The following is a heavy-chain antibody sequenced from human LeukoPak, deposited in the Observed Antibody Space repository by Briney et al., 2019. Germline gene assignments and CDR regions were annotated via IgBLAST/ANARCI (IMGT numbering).Heavy chain of an antibody. J-gene: IGHJ4*02. V-gene: IGHV3-74*01. Sequence: GRSLRLSCAASGFTFSSYWMHWVRQAPGKGLVWVSRINSDGSSTSYADSVKGRFTISRDNAKNSLYLQMNSLRAEDTAVYYCARAGTFSLYYYDSSGYRPYYFDYWGQGTLVTVSS. CDR3: ARAGTFSLYYYDSSGYRPYYFDY. CDR2: INSDGSST. D-gene: IGHD3-22*01. CDR1: GFTFSSYW.